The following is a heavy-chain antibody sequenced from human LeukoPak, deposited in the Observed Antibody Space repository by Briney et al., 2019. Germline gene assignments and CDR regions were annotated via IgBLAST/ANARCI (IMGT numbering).Heavy chain of an antibody. V-gene: IGHV3-23*01. CDR1: GFTFSSYA. CDR2: ISGSGGST. D-gene: IGHD2-8*01. J-gene: IGHJ5*02. Sequence: PGGSLRLSCAASGFTFSSYAMSWVRQAPGKGLEWVSAISGSGGSTYYADSVKGRFTISRDNSKNTLYLQMNSLRAEDTAVYYCARDRYIVLMVYEFDPWGQGTLVTVSS. CDR3: ARDRYIVLMVYEFDP.